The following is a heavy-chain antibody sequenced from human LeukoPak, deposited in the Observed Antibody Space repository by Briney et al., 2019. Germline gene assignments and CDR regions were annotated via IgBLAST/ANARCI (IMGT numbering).Heavy chain of an antibody. CDR1: GGSISNNNYN. V-gene: IGHV4-39*01. J-gene: IGHJ4*02. D-gene: IGHD3-22*01. Sequence: SETLSLTCRVSGGSISNNNYNWGWIRQPPGKGLEWIGSIHSTGSTYYSPSLKSRVTMSVDSSKNQFSLNLISVTAADTAVYYCAIQMYYYDTISPSWYFDSWGQGTLVTVSS. CDR2: IHSTGST. CDR3: AIQMYYYDTISPSWYFDS.